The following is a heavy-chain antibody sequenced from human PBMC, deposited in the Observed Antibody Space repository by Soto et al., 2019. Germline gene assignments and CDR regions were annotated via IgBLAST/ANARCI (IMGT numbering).Heavy chain of an antibody. V-gene: IGHV3-73*02. Sequence: EVQLVESGGGLVQPGGSLKLSCAASGFTFSGSAMHWVRQASGKGLEWVGRIRDKANSYATAYTASVKGRFTNSRDDSKNTAYLQMNSLKTEDTAVYYCTRLYCGGDCDFDSWGQGTLVTVSS. J-gene: IGHJ4*02. D-gene: IGHD2-21*02. CDR2: IRDKANSYAT. CDR1: GFTFSGSA. CDR3: TRLYCGGDCDFDS.